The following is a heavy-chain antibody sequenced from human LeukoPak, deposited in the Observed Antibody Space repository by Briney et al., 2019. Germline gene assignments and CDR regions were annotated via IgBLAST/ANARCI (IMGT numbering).Heavy chain of an antibody. D-gene: IGHD1-14*01. CDR2: ISPYNGNT. Sequence: ASVKVSCKASGYSFIIYGLYWVRQAPGQGLEWMGWISPYNGNTNYAQNLQGRVTMTTDTSTSTAYMELRSLRSDDTAVYYCAGVDNGGFTWSLYYFDYWGQGTLVTVSS. J-gene: IGHJ4*02. CDR1: GYSFIIYG. V-gene: IGHV1-18*01. CDR3: AGVDNGGFTWSLYYFDY.